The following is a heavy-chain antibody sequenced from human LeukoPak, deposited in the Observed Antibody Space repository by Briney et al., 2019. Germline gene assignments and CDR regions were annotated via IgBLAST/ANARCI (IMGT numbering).Heavy chain of an antibody. J-gene: IGHJ4*02. CDR3: AKKGAPGVVVAAYY. D-gene: IGHD2-15*01. Sequence: GGSLRLSCAASGFTFSSYGMHWVRQAPGKGLEWVAFIRYDGSNKYYADSVKGRFTISRDNSKNTLYLQMNSLRAEDTAVYYCAKKGAPGVVVAAYYWGQGTLVTVSS. CDR1: GFTFSSYG. CDR2: IRYDGSNK. V-gene: IGHV3-30*02.